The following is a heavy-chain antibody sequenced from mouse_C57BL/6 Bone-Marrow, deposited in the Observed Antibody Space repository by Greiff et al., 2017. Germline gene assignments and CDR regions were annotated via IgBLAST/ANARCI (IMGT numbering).Heavy chain of an antibody. V-gene: IGHV1-53*01. CDR3: ARSGIYYFGSSYIDY. D-gene: IGHD1-1*01. CDR2: INPSNGGT. Sequence: QVQLQQPGTELVKPGASVKLSCKASGYTFTSYWMHWVKQRPGQGLEWIGNINPSNGGTNYNEKFKSKATLTVDKSSSTDYMQLSSLTSDYSAVYYCARSGIYYFGSSYIDYWGQGTTLTVSS. CDR1: GYTFTSYW. J-gene: IGHJ2*01.